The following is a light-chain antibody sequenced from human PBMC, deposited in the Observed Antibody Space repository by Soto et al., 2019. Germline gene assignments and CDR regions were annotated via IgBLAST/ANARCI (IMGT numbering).Light chain of an antibody. CDR1: QSISSY. V-gene: IGKV1-39*01. CDR2: AAS. Sequence: DIQMTQSPSSLSASVGDRVTITCRASQSISSYLNWYQQKPGKAPKLLIYAASSLQSGVPSRFSGSGSGTDFTLTISSLQPEAFATYYCQQSYSTLPCTFGQGTKLEIK. CDR3: QQSYSTLPCT. J-gene: IGKJ2*02.